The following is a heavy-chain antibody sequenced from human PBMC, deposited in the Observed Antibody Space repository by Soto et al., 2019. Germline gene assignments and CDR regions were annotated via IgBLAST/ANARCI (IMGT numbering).Heavy chain of an antibody. CDR2: IYYSGST. J-gene: IGHJ4*02. V-gene: IGHV4-39*01. Sequence: PSETLSLTCTVSGGSISSSSYYWGWIRQPPGKGLEWIGSIYYSGSTYYNPSLKSRVTISVDTSKNQFSLKLSSVTAADTAVYYCASDTLNYDILTGYYTRDYWGQGTLVTVS. CDR3: ASDTLNYDILTGYYTRDY. D-gene: IGHD3-9*01. CDR1: GGSISSSSYY.